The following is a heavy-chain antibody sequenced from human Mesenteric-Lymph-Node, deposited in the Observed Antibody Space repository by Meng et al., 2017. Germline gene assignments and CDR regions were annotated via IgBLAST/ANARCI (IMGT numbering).Heavy chain of an antibody. J-gene: IGHJ5*02. CDR3: AHQAVAGTRGWFDP. D-gene: IGHD6-19*01. Sequence: VQLGQSGAEWKTPGASVKVSCMASVSTFTGYYTDWGRQAPGQGLEWMGRINPNSGGTNYAQKFQGRVTMTRDTSISTAYMELSRLRSDDTAVYYCAHQAVAGTRGWFDPWGQGTLVTVSS. CDR2: INPNSGGT. CDR1: VSTFTGYY. V-gene: IGHV1-2*06.